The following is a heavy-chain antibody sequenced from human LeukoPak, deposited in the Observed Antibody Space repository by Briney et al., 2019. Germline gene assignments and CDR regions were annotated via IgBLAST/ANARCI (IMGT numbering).Heavy chain of an antibody. J-gene: IGHJ1*01. D-gene: IGHD6-13*01. V-gene: IGHV4-59*01. CDR2: IYYSGST. Sequence: SETLSLTCTVSGGSMSGYFWSWIRQPPGKGLEWIGYIYYSGSTNYNPSLKSRVTVSVDTSKNQFSLKLSSVTAADTAVYYCARSITSSWYGDFQHWGQGTLVTVSS. CDR1: GGSMSGYF. CDR3: ARSITSSWYGDFQH.